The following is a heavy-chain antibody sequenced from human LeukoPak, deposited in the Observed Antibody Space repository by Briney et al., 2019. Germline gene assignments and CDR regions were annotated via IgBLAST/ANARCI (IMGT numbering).Heavy chain of an antibody. CDR3: ARAGKDFSLDY. V-gene: IGHV3-48*03. CDR2: ISSSGSSI. J-gene: IGHJ4*02. Sequence: PGGSLRLSCAASGFSFSSYEMNWVRQAPGKGLEWLSYISSSGSSIHYVDSVKGRFTISRDNAKNSLYLQMNSLRAEDTAVYYCARAGKDFSLDYWGQGTLVTVSS. CDR1: GFSFSSYE. D-gene: IGHD1-14*01.